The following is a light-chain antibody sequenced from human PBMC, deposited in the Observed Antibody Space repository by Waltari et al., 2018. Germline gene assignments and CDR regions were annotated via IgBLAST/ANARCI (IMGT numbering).Light chain of an antibody. CDR1: QSVIKS. Sequence: EIVFTQSLGTLSLSPGERAPLSCRASQSVIKSLAGYQQKPGQAPRLLIYHASSRATGIPDRFSGSGSGTDFSLTISRLEPEDFAVYYCQKYVRLPATFGQGTKVEIK. CDR2: HAS. CDR3: QKYVRLPAT. V-gene: IGKV3-20*01. J-gene: IGKJ1*01.